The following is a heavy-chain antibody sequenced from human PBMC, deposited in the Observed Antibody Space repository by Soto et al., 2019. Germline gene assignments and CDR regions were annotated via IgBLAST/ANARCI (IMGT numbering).Heavy chain of an antibody. Sequence: GGSLRLSCAASGFTFSSYAMSRVRQAPGKGLEWVSAISGSGGSTYYADSVKGRFTISRDNSKNTLYLQMNSLRAEDTAVYYCAKNSGADEDFWSGYYRNFDAFDIWGQGTMVTVSS. CDR1: GFTFSSYA. D-gene: IGHD3-3*01. V-gene: IGHV3-23*01. CDR2: ISGSGGST. J-gene: IGHJ3*02. CDR3: AKNSGADEDFWSGYYRNFDAFDI.